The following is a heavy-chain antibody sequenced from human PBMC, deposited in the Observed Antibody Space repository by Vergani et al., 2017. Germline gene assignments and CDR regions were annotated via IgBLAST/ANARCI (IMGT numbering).Heavy chain of an antibody. CDR2: IKSDGSIT. D-gene: IGHD5-12*01. Sequence: EVQLVESGGGLIHPGGSLRLSCEGSGFSFSGYWMHWVRQSPETGLVWVSRIKSDGSITNYADSVKGRFTISRDNAKNTLYLEMNSLRGDDTAIYYCVRARCSGPCFMSNWFDSWGQGTLVTVSS. V-gene: IGHV3-74*01. CDR1: GFSFSGYW. CDR3: VRARCSGPCFMSNWFDS. J-gene: IGHJ5*01.